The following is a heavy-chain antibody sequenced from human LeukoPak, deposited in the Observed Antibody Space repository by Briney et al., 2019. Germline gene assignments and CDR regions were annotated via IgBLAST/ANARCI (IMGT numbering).Heavy chain of an antibody. CDR1: GFTFSTYN. J-gene: IGHJ4*02. Sequence: QPGGSLRLSCAASGFTFSTYNMNWVRQAPGKGLEWISYINADSSTIQYADSVRGRFTTSRENAKNSLYLQMNSLRAEDTAVYYCVRDNSRGQSLGVIYWGQGSLVTVSS. CDR2: INADSSTI. CDR3: VRDNSRGQSLGVIY. V-gene: IGHV3-48*01. D-gene: IGHD3-22*01.